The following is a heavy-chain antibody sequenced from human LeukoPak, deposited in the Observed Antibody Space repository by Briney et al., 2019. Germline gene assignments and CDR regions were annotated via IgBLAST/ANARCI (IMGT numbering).Heavy chain of an antibody. CDR3: ARGSVAGLPYYYGMDV. CDR1: GGSISSGSYY. D-gene: IGHD6-19*01. J-gene: IGHJ6*02. CDR2: IYTSGST. Sequence: SETLSLTCTVSGGSISSGSYYWSWIRQPAGKGLEWIGRIYTSGSTNYNPSLKSRVTISVDTSKNQFSLKLSSVTAADTAVYYCARGSVAGLPYYYGMDVWGQGTTVTVSS. V-gene: IGHV4-61*02.